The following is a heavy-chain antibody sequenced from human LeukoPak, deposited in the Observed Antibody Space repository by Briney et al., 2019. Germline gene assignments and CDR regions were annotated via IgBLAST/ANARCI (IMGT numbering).Heavy chain of an antibody. Sequence: SETLSLTCTVSGGSISSYYWNWIRQPPGKGLEWIGYIYYSGSTNYNPSLKSRVTISVDTSKKQFSLKLSSVTAADTAVYYCARDSNCSGATCYDRWGQGTLVTVSS. CDR1: GGSISSYY. CDR3: ARDSNCSGATCYDR. V-gene: IGHV4-59*01. J-gene: IGHJ4*02. CDR2: IYYSGST. D-gene: IGHD2-15*01.